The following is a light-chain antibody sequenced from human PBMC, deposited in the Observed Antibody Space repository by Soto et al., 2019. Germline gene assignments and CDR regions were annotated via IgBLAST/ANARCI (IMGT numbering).Light chain of an antibody. J-gene: IGLJ1*01. V-gene: IGLV2-14*03. Sequence: QSALTKPASVSASPGQSITISCTGTSSDVGGSNFVSWYQKHPGKPPKLIIYDVATRPSGVSNRFSGSKSGSTASLIISGLPTEEEADYYCVSFTSRTTYVFGSGTKVTVL. CDR2: DVA. CDR3: VSFTSRTTYV. CDR1: SSDVGGSNF.